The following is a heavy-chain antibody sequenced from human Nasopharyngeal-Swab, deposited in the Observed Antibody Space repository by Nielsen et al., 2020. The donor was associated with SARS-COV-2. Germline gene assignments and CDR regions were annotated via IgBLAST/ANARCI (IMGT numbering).Heavy chain of an antibody. CDR3: ARDLGITMVRGVTRDNWFDP. D-gene: IGHD3-10*01. J-gene: IGHJ5*02. CDR2: IKQDGSEK. Sequence: WIRQPPGKGLEWVANIKQDGSEKYYVDSVKGRFTISRDNAKNSLYLQMNSLRAEDTAVYYCARDLGITMVRGVTRDNWFDPWGQGTLVTVLL. V-gene: IGHV3-7*01.